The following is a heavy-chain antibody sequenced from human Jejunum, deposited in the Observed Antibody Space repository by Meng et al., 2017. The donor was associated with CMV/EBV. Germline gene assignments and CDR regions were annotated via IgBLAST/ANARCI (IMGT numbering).Heavy chain of an antibody. CDR2: INSDGGTT. D-gene: IGHD3-10*01. J-gene: IGHJ4*02. V-gene: IGHV3-74*01. CDR3: ARGRGSGSSDY. Sequence: VVSGLTFGSYWMHWVRQAPGKGLVWVSRINSDGGTTTYADSVKGRFTISRDNAKKTLFLQMDSLRVEDTAVYYCARGRGSGSSDYWGQGTLVTVSS. CDR1: GLTFGSYW.